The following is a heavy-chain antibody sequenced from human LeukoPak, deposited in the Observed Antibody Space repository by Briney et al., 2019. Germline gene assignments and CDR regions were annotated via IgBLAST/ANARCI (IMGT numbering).Heavy chain of an antibody. Sequence: APVKVSCKAAGSTFTSYYMYWVRQAPGQGLEWMGIINPSGGSTSYAQNFQGRVTMTRDTSTSTVYMKLRGLSSEDTAVYYCARIVYHYGMDVWGKGNAVTVTS. CDR1: GSTFTSYY. CDR2: INPSGGST. CDR3: ARIVYHYGMDV. J-gene: IGHJ6*04. D-gene: IGHD1-26*01. V-gene: IGHV1-46*01.